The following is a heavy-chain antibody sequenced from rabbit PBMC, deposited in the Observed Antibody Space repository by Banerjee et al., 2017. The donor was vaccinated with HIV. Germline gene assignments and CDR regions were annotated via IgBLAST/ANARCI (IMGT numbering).Heavy chain of an antibody. J-gene: IGHJ4*01. CDR2: IYAGSSGTT. CDR3: ARDLAGVIGWNFNL. CDR1: GFDLSSYYY. V-gene: IGHV1S45*01. D-gene: IGHD4-1*01. Sequence: QEQLEESGGGLVKPEGSLTLTCKASGFDLSSYYYMCWVRQAPGKGLELIACIYAGSSGTTEYASWAKGRFTISKTSSTTVTLQMTSLTAADTATYFCARDLAGVIGWNFNLWGPGTLVTVS.